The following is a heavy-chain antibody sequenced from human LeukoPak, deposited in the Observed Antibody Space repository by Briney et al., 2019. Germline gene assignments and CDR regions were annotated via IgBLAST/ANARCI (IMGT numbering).Heavy chain of an antibody. CDR1: GFTFSDYY. Sequence: GGSLRLSCAASGFTFSDYYMSWIRPDPGKGLEWVSYISSSGSTIYYADSVKGRFTSSRDNAKNSLYLQMNSLRAEDTAVYYCARGGGVSRYSGSYDAFDIWGQGTMVTVSS. J-gene: IGHJ3*02. D-gene: IGHD1-26*01. CDR2: ISSSGSTI. CDR3: ARGGGVSRYSGSYDAFDI. V-gene: IGHV3-11*04.